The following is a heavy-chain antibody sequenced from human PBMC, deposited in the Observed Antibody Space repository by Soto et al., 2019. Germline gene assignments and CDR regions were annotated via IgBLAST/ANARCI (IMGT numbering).Heavy chain of an antibody. CDR3: ARVTAHCSSPNWYCDY. CDR1: GFAFSTYS. Sequence: GGSLRLSCAASGFAFSTYSIDWVRQAPGKGLEWVSFISSSSTYIYYAESVKGRFTISRDNAENSLSLQMSSLRAEDTAVYYCARVTAHCSSPNWYCDYWGQGVLVTVSS. J-gene: IGHJ4*02. D-gene: IGHD2-2*01. CDR2: ISSSSTYI. V-gene: IGHV3-21*01.